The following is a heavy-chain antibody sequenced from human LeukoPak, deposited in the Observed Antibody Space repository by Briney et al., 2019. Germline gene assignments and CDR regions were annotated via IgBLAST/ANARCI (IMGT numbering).Heavy chain of an antibody. D-gene: IGHD4-17*01. CDR2: ISTYNGET. V-gene: IGHV1-18*01. J-gene: IGHJ4*02. CDR1: GYTFTSYG. Sequence: ASVKVSCKASGYTFTSYGISWVRQVPGQGLEWMGWISTYNGETNYAEKVQGRVTLTTDTSTNTAYTETRSLRSDDTAIYYCARGVDDFGDFCFDYWGRGTQVTVSS. CDR3: ARGVDDFGDFCFDY.